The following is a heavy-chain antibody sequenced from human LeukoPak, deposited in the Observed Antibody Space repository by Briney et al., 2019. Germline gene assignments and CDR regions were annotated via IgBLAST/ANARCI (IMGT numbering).Heavy chain of an antibody. Sequence: GGSLRLSCAASGFTFSSYVMSWVRQAPGKGLEWVSAISGSGGNTYYADSVKGRFTISRDNSKNTLSLQMNSLRAEDTAVYFCAKDLNTYGSHDYWGQGTLVTISS. CDR2: ISGSGGNT. CDR1: GFTFSSYV. D-gene: IGHD5-18*01. V-gene: IGHV3-23*01. J-gene: IGHJ4*02. CDR3: AKDLNTYGSHDY.